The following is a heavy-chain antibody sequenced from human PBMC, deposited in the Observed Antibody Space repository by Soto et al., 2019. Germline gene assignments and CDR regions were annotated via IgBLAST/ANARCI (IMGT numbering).Heavy chain of an antibody. CDR2: ISSSSSYI. Sequence: EVQLVESGGGLVKPGGSLRLSCAASGFTFSSYSMNWVRQAPGKGLEWVSSISSSSSYIYYADSVKGRFTISRDNAKNSLYLQMNSLRAEDTAVYYCARDQVAGTRYFDLWGRGIPVTVSS. D-gene: IGHD6-19*01. V-gene: IGHV3-21*01. J-gene: IGHJ2*01. CDR1: GFTFSSYS. CDR3: ARDQVAGTRYFDL.